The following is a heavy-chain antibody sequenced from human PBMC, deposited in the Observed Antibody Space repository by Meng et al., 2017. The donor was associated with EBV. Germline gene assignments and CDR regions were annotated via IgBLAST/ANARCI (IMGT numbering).Heavy chain of an antibody. CDR1: GYTFSRYG. V-gene: IGHV1-18*01. Sequence: QVHLWASGAGLEKLGASVKFSCKASGYTFSRYGISWVRQAPGQALGWMRWISAYNGYTNYAQKLQGRVTMTTDTATSTAYLELRSLRSDDTAVYYCERETSGYDFNWFDPWGQGTLVTVSS. D-gene: IGHD5-12*01. CDR3: ERETSGYDFNWFDP. CDR2: ISAYNGYT. J-gene: IGHJ5*02.